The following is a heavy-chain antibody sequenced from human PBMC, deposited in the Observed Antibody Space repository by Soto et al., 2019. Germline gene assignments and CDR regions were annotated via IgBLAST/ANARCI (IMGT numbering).Heavy chain of an antibody. V-gene: IGHV4-39*01. CDR3: ARQGYYDILTGKDY. J-gene: IGHJ4*02. CDR1: SGSISSSSYF. Sequence: SETLCLTCTVASGSISSSSYFWGWIRKPPGKGLEWIGTIYYSGSTYYNPSLKSRVTISVDTSKNQFSLKLSSVTAADTAVYYCARQGYYDILTGKDYWGQGTLVTVSS. CDR2: IYYSGST. D-gene: IGHD3-9*01.